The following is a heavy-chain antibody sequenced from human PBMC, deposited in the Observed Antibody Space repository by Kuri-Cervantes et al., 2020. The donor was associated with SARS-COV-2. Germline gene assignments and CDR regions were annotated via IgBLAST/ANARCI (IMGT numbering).Heavy chain of an antibody. CDR3: ASRMGDLTSYTWYKWFDP. CDR2: TIPIFGSP. CDR1: GTAFSSFA. D-gene: IGHD3-16*01. Sequence: SVKVSCKASGTAFSSFAINWVRQAPGQGLEWMGGTIPIFGSPIYAQKFQGRLSITADESTSSVHMELSSLSSQDTAVYYCASRMGDLTSYTWYKWFDPWGQGTLVTVSS. J-gene: IGHJ5*02. V-gene: IGHV1-69*13.